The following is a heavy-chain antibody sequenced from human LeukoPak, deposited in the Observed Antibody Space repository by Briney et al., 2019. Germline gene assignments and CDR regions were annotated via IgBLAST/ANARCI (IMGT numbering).Heavy chain of an antibody. J-gene: IGHJ6*03. Sequence: GGSLRLSCAASGFTVRNSYMSWVRQAPGMGLEWVSVIYSGGSTYYADSVKGRFTISRDNSKNTLYLQMNSLGAEDTAVYYCARDSGTTVTGYYYYYMDVWGKGTTVTVSS. CDR1: GFTVRNSY. CDR2: IYSGGST. V-gene: IGHV3-66*02. CDR3: ARDSGTTVTGYYYYYMDV. D-gene: IGHD4-17*01.